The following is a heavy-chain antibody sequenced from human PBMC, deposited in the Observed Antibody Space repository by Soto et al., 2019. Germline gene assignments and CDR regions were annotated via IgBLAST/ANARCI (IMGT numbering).Heavy chain of an antibody. V-gene: IGHV1-69*02. CDR1: GGAFTNDI. CDR3: ARDSPLGSTFSGYDAIDY. Sequence: QVQLVQSGAEVKKPGSSVKVSCKASGGAFTNDIITWVRQAPGRGLEWMGRIIPLLDITNYAQKFQGRVTMTADKSTSTAYMELNSLISEDTAVYYCARDSPLGSTFSGYDAIDYWGQGTLVTVSS. J-gene: IGHJ4*02. D-gene: IGHD5-12*01. CDR2: IIPLLDIT.